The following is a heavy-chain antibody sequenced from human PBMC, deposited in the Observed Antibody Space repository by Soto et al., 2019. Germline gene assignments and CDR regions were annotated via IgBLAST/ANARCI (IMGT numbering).Heavy chain of an antibody. J-gene: IGHJ6*02. CDR3: ARGTRATQYSYYFYGMDV. V-gene: IGHV4-59*01. D-gene: IGHD3-10*01. CDR2: ISYSGST. CDR1: GGSINTYY. Sequence: SETLSLTCTVSGGSINTYYWSWIRQSPGKGLEWIGYISYSGSTSYNPSLKSRLTISLNTSKNQFSLKLSSVTVADTAVYYCARGTRATQYSYYFYGMDVWGQGTTVTVSS.